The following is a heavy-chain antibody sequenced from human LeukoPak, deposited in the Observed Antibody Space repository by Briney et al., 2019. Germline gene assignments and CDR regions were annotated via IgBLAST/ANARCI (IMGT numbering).Heavy chain of an antibody. D-gene: IGHD3-10*01. J-gene: IGHJ3*02. CDR2: ISYDGSNK. Sequence: PERSLRLSCAASGFTFSSYGMHWVRQAPGKGLEWVAIISYDGSNKYYADSVKGRFTISRDNSKNTLYLQMSSLRAEDTAVFYCAKPTNGFGELLYSDAFDIWDQGTMVTVSS. V-gene: IGHV3-30*18. CDR3: AKPTNGFGELLYSDAFDI. CDR1: GFTFSSYG.